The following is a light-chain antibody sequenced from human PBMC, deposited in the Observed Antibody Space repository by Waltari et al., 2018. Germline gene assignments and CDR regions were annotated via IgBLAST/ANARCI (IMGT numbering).Light chain of an antibody. V-gene: IGKV1-9*01. CDR2: AAS. Sequence: DIQLTQSPSFLSASVGDRVTITCRASQGISSYLAWYQQQPGKAPKLLIYAASTLQSGVPSRFSGSGSGTEFTLTISSLQPEDCATYYCQQLNSYPPFGQGTKVEIK. CDR1: QGISSY. J-gene: IGKJ1*01. CDR3: QQLNSYPP.